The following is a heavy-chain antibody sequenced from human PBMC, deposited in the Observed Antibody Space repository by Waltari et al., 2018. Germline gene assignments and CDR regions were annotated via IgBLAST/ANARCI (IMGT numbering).Heavy chain of an antibody. CDR2: ICYNGDI. V-gene: IGHV4-59*02. J-gene: IGHJ4*02. CDR1: GASVSSSY. Sequence: QVQLQESGPGLVKPSETLSLSCSVSGASVSSSYWCWIRQPPGKGREYIGYICYNGDITSTPSLKTLVTISLDTSNNQLSLNLNSVTAADTGLYYCVKTARSLDYWGQGILVTVSS. CDR3: VKTARSLDY.